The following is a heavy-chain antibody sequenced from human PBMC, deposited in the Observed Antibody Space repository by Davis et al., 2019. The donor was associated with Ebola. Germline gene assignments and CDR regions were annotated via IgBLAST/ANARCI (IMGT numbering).Heavy chain of an antibody. CDR2: ISQSGSIT. J-gene: IGHJ5*01. Sequence: MPSETLSLTCAVHGGSLSGYFWTWIRQSPGKGLEWIGTISQSGSITDYNSSLKSRVTISVDSSKNQFSLKVNSVTAADTATYYCARTTKTNIEDSGLGYNSFDSWGQGVLVSVSS. V-gene: IGHV4-34*01. D-gene: IGHD4-17*01. CDR1: GGSLSGYF. CDR3: ARTTKTNIEDSGLGYNSFDS.